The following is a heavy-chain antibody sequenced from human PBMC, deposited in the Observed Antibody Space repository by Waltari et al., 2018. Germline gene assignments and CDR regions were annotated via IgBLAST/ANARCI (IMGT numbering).Heavy chain of an antibody. CDR1: GFHFRIYA. CDR2: VSGTDGST. CDR3: VRGRGSSGSYHFDH. J-gene: IGHJ4*02. Sequence: EVELLESGGDLVQPGGSVRLSFAASGFHFRIYAMSWVRQAPGKGLEWVSAVSGTDGSTWYADSVKGRFIVSRDNFKKILYLQMSSLGAEDTAMYFCVRGRGSSGSYHFDHWGRGTLVTASS. V-gene: IGHV3-23*01. D-gene: IGHD1-26*01.